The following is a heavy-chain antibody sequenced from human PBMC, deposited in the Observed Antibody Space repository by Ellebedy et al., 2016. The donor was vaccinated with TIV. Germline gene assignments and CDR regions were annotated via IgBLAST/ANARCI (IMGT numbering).Heavy chain of an antibody. D-gene: IGHD5-12*01. J-gene: IGHJ4*02. CDR3: ARDRGSGYVRGGFIDY. CDR1: GFTFSSYS. Sequence: GGSLRLSXAASGFTFSSYSMNWVRQAPGKGLEWVSAISGSGGSTYYADSVKGRFTISRDNSKNTLYLQMNSLRAEDTAVYYCARDRGSGYVRGGFIDYWGQGTLVTVSS. CDR2: ISGSGGST. V-gene: IGHV3-23*01.